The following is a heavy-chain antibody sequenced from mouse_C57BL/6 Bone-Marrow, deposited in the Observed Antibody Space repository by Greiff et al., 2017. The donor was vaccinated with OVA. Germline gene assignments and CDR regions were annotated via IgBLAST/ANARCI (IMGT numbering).Heavy chain of an antibody. CDR3: ARTMDY. Sequence: EVQLVASWGGLVKPGGSLKLSCAASGFTFSSYAMSWVRQTPDKRLEWVATISDGGSYTYYPDNVKGRFTISRDNAKNNLYLQMSHLKSEDTAMYYCARTMDYWGQGTSVTVSS. V-gene: IGHV5-4*01. CDR1: GFTFSSYA. CDR2: ISDGGSYT. J-gene: IGHJ4*01.